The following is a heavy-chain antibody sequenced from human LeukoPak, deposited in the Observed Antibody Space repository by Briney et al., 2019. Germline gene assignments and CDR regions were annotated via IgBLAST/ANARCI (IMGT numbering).Heavy chain of an antibody. J-gene: IGHJ4*02. CDR1: GYTFTSYG. Sequence: GASVKVSCKASGYTFTSYGISWVRQAPGQGLEWMGWINPNSGGTNYAQKFQGRVTMTRDTSISTAYMELSRLRSDDTAVYYCARAYPYLYDYVWGSYRPLFDYWGQGTLVTVSS. CDR2: INPNSGGT. D-gene: IGHD3-16*02. V-gene: IGHV1-2*02. CDR3: ARAYPYLYDYVWGSYRPLFDY.